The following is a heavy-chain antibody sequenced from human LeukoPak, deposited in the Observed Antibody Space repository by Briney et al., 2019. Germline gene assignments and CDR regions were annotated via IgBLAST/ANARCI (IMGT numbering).Heavy chain of an antibody. Sequence: ASVKVSCKASGYTFTSYGISWVRQAPGQGLEWMGWINPNSGGTNYAQKFQGRVTMTRDTSISTAYMELSRLRSDDTAVYYCARDGVITFDYWGQGTLVTVSS. CDR3: ARDGVITFDY. CDR1: GYTFTSYG. CDR2: INPNSGGT. V-gene: IGHV1-2*02. J-gene: IGHJ4*02. D-gene: IGHD2-21*01.